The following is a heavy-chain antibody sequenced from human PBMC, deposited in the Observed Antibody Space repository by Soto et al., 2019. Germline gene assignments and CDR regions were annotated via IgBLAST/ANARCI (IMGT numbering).Heavy chain of an antibody. CDR1: GGSISSSNW. CDR3: ARDGTISSIAAPAGGFDP. CDR2: IYHSGST. D-gene: IGHD6-6*01. Sequence: SETLSLTCAVSGGSISSSNWWSWVRQPPGKGLEWIGEIYHSGSTNYNPSLKSRVTISVDKSKNQFSLKLSSVTAADTAVYYCARDGTISSIAAPAGGFDPWGQGTLVTVSS. V-gene: IGHV4-4*02. J-gene: IGHJ5*02.